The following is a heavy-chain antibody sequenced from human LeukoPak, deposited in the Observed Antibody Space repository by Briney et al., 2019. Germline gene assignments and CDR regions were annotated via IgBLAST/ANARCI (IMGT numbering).Heavy chain of an antibody. Sequence: SSHTLSRTRNVGDGSSSSYYWSWIRQPPGKGLEWIGYIHSSGSTHYNPSLRSRVTTSLDTSKNQFSLKLSSVTAADTAVYYCARLGSYSDCWGQGTLVTVSS. D-gene: IGHD1-26*01. V-gene: IGHV4-4*09. J-gene: IGHJ4*02. CDR3: ARLGSYSDC. CDR1: DGSSSSYY. CDR2: IHSSGST.